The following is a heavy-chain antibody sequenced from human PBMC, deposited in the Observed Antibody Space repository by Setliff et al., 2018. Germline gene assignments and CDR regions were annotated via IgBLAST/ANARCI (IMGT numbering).Heavy chain of an antibody. CDR2: INGDATIA. J-gene: IGHJ6*03. D-gene: IGHD6-19*01. Sequence: PGGSLRLSCTVYGFSFNKYWMYWVRQAPGKGLEWVSRINGDATIAHYADSVKGRFTISRDNARNALYLQMVSLRGEDTGVYFCAALGWGENFYNVDVWGKGTTVTVSS. CDR1: GFSFNKYW. CDR3: AALGWGENFYNVDV. V-gene: IGHV3-74*01.